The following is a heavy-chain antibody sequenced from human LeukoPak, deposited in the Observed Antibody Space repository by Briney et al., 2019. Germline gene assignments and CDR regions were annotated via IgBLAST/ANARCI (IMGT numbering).Heavy chain of an antibody. J-gene: IGHJ4*02. CDR1: GGSISNYY. CDR3: ARVPYGSGYYFDY. CDR2: MYYSGST. Sequence: SETLSLTCTVSGGSISNYYWSWIRQPPGKGLEWIGYMYYSGSTNYNPSLKSRVTISVDTSKKQFSLNLSSVTAADTAVYYCARVPYGSGYYFDYWGQRTLVTVSS. V-gene: IGHV4-59*01. D-gene: IGHD3-10*01.